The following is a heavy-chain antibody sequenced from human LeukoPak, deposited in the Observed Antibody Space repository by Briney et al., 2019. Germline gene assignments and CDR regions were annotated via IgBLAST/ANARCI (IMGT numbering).Heavy chain of an antibody. J-gene: IGHJ4*02. CDR1: GFTFGNFW. Sequence: QTGGSLRPSCVASGFTFGNFWMSWVRHSPGRGLEWVANIHPEGDEKYHVESVMGRFTISRDNAESSLFLQMNGLRAEDTAVYYCARGDAFSGDHWGQGTLVTVSS. CDR3: ARGDAFSGDH. CDR2: IHPEGDEK. V-gene: IGHV3-7*04.